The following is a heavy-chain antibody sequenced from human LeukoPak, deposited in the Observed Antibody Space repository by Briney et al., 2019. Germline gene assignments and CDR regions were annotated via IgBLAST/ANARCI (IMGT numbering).Heavy chain of an antibody. CDR2: ISSSGSTI. J-gene: IGHJ4*02. V-gene: IGHV3-11*01. CDR1: GFTVSDYY. Sequence: PGRCLRLSCAAAGFTVSDYYISWIRNAPGKGLGWVSYISSSGSTIYYADSVKGRFTISRDNAKNSLYLQMNSLRAEDTAVYYCARERETITMVRGVIGLENYWGQGTLGTVSS. D-gene: IGHD3-10*01. CDR3: ARERETITMVRGVIGLENY.